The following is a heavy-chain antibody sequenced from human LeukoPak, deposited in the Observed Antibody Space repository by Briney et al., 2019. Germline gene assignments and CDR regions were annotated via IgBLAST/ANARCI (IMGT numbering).Heavy chain of an antibody. D-gene: IGHD6-6*01. CDR2: ISGSGGST. V-gene: IGHV3-23*01. Sequence: RPGGSLRLSCAASGFTFSSYARRWVRQAPGKGLEWVSAISGSGGSTYYADSVKGRFTISRDNSKNTLYLQMNSLRAEDTAVYYCAKGLIEYGSSGLIFDYWGQGTLVTVSS. CDR3: AKGLIEYGSSGLIFDY. CDR1: GFTFSSYA. J-gene: IGHJ4*02.